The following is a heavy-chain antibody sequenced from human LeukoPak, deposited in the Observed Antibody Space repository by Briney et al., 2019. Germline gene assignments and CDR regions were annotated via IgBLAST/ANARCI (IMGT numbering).Heavy chain of an antibody. CDR2: IYYSGST. V-gene: IGHV4-59*01. D-gene: IGHD6-13*01. CDR3: ARSRGAPASTEFDP. J-gene: IGHJ5*02. CDR1: GGSINSYY. Sequence: SETLSLTRTVSGGSINSYYWSWIRQPPGKGLEWIGYIYYSGSTNYNPSLKSRVTISVDTSKNQFSLKLSSVAAADSAVYYCARSRGAPASTEFDPWGQGTLVTVSS.